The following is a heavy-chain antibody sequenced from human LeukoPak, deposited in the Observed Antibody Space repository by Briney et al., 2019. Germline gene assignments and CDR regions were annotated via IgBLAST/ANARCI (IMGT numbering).Heavy chain of an antibody. D-gene: IGHD5-18*01. CDR2: INHSGST. CDR3: ARGPTWIQLWFWFDP. J-gene: IGHJ5*02. V-gene: IGHV4-34*01. CDR1: GGSFSGYY. Sequence: PSETLSLTCAVYGGSFSGYYWSWIRQPPGKGLEWIGEINHSGSTNYNPSLKSRVTISVDTSKNQFSLKLSSVTAADTAVYYCARGPTWIQLWFWFDPWGQGTLVTVSS.